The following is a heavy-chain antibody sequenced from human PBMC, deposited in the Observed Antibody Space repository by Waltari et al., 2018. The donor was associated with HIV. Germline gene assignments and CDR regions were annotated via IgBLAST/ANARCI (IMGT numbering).Heavy chain of an antibody. CDR3: AREDYYDSSGLQPTMDV. J-gene: IGHJ6*02. D-gene: IGHD3-22*01. V-gene: IGHV1-69*13. Sequence: QVQLVQSGAEVKKPGSSVKVSCKASGDTFSTYGIIWGRQAPGQGLEWMGGIMPIFGRASYAQKFQGRVTIIADESTSTAYMELSSLRSEDTAVYYCAREDYYDSSGLQPTMDVWGQGTTVTVSS. CDR1: GDTFSTYG. CDR2: IMPIFGRA.